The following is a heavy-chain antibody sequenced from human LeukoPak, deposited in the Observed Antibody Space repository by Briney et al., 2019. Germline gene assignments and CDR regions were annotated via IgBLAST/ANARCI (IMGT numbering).Heavy chain of an antibody. V-gene: IGHV3-33*06. CDR3: AKAVSSGYSYPINYYYGMDV. Sequence: PGRSLRLSCAASGFTFSSYGMHWVRQAPGKGLEEVAVIWYGGSIPYYADSVKGRFTISRDNSKNTLYLQMNSLRAEDTAVYYCAKAVSSGYSYPINYYYGMDVWGQGTTVTVSS. CDR2: IWYGGSIP. J-gene: IGHJ6*02. D-gene: IGHD3-22*01. CDR1: GFTFSSYG.